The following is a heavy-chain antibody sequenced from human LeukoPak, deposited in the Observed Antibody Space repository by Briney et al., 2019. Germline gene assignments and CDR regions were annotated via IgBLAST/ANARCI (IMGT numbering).Heavy chain of an antibody. Sequence: GGPLNPPWPPSGSTFSNFAMSWVRQAQGKGLEWVSSINFRGGTTYYADSVKGRFTISRDNSKNTLYLQMNSLRAEDAAVYYCAKGEQGVDYWGQGTLVTVSS. CDR1: GSTFSNFA. J-gene: IGHJ4*02. CDR3: AKGEQGVDY. D-gene: IGHD1/OR15-1a*01. CDR2: INFRGGTT. V-gene: IGHV3-23*01.